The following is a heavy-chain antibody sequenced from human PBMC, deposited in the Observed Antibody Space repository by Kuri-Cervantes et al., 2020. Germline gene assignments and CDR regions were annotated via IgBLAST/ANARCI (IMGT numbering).Heavy chain of an antibody. V-gene: IGHV1-3*04. J-gene: IGHJ6*02. CDR2: INTGNGKT. CDR1: GYTFTSSA. D-gene: IGHD3-10*01. Sequence: ASVKVSCKASGYTFTSSAIHWVRQAPGQRLEWMGWINTGNGKTKYSQKFQGRVTMTRNTSISTAYMELSSLRSEDTAVYYCARMRTMVRLRREHYYYGMDVWGQGTTVTVSS. CDR3: ARMRTMVRLRREHYYYGMDV.